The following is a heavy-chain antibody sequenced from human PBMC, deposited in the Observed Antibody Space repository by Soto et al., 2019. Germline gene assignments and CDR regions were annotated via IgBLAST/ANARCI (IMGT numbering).Heavy chain of an antibody. CDR1: GYSFTSYW. D-gene: IGHD2-21*02. J-gene: IGHJ6*02. CDR2: IYPGDSDT. CDR3: TRQHCGGDCYSGYYYGMDV. Sequence: GESLKISCKGSGYSFTSYWIGWVRQMPGKGLEWVGIIYPGDSDTRYSPSFQGQVTISADKSISTAYLQWSSLKASDTAMYYCTRQHCGGDCYSGYYYGMDVWGQGTTVTVSS. V-gene: IGHV5-51*01.